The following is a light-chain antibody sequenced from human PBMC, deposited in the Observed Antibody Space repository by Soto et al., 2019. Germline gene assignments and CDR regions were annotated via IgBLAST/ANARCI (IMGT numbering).Light chain of an antibody. CDR3: QQSTSSPWT. J-gene: IGKJ1*01. V-gene: IGKV1-39*01. CDR2: FAS. CDR1: QTISTY. Sequence: DIQMTQSPSSLSASVGDRVTITCRSSQTISTYLNWYQVKPGNAPKLLIYFASTLRTGVPSRFSGSGSGTDFTLSIRGLQPEDFATYYYQQSTSSPWTFGQGTKVEIK.